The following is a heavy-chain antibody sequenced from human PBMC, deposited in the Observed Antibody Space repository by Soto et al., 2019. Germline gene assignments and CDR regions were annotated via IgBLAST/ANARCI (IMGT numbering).Heavy chain of an antibody. Sequence: GGSLRLSCAASGFTFSSYAMHWVRQAPGKGLAWVAVISYDGSNKYYADSVKGRFTISRDNSKNTLYLQMNSLRAEDTAVYYCAREGGGYNWNSIDYYYGMDVWGQGTTVTVSS. V-gene: IGHV3-30-3*01. CDR1: GFTFSSYA. J-gene: IGHJ6*02. D-gene: IGHD1-7*01. CDR2: ISYDGSNK. CDR3: AREGGGYNWNSIDYYYGMDV.